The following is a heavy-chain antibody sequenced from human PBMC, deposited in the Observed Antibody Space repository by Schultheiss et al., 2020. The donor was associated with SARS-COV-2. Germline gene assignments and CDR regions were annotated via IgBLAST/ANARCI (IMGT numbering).Heavy chain of an antibody. CDR2: ISSNGGST. CDR3: VKDQAHLGYCSGGSCYSYCYYGMDV. V-gene: IGHV3-64D*06. D-gene: IGHD2-15*01. CDR1: GFTFSSYA. J-gene: IGHJ6*02. Sequence: GESLKISCAASGFTFSSYAMSWVRQAPGKGLEWVSAISSNGGSTYYADSVKGRFTISRDNSKNTLYLQMSSLRAEDTAVYYCVKDQAHLGYCSGGSCYSYCYYGMDVWGQGTTVTVSS.